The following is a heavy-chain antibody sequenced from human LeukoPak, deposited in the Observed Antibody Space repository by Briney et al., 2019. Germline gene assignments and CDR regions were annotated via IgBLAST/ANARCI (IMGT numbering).Heavy chain of an antibody. D-gene: IGHD3-22*01. CDR1: GYSFTSYW. CDR3: ASESQYYYESSGYYNPFDY. Sequence: GGPLKISCKGSGYSFTSYWIGWVGQMPGKGREWMGIIYPVDSDTRYTPSFHGPVSISADKSLSTAYLRWGSRRASDTASYYCASESQYYYESSGYYNPFDYWGQGTLVTVPS. CDR2: IYPVDSDT. J-gene: IGHJ4*02. V-gene: IGHV5-51*01.